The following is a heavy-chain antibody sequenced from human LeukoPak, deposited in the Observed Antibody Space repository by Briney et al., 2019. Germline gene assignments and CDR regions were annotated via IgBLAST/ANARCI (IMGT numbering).Heavy chain of an antibody. CDR1: GGTFSSYA. CDR3: ASRFIAVAGNQYFQH. Sequence: SVKVSCKASGGTFSSYAISWVRQAPAQGLEWMRRIIPILGIANYAQKFQGRVTITADKSTSTAYMELSSLRSEDTAVYYCASRFIAVAGNQYFQHWGQGTLVTVSS. CDR2: IIPILGIA. J-gene: IGHJ1*01. V-gene: IGHV1-69*04. D-gene: IGHD6-19*01.